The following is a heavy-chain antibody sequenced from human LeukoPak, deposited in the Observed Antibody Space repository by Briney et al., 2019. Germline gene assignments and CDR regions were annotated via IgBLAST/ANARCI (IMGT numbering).Heavy chain of an antibody. CDR3: AGLTLSEFDP. CDR1: GYSFTSYW. D-gene: IGHD3-16*02. V-gene: IGHV5-10-1*01. Sequence: GESLKTSCKGPGYSFTSYWISWVRQMPGKGLEGMGGIDPSDSYTNYSPSFQGHVTITADTSISTAYLQWSRLTASDTAMYYCAGLTLSEFDPWGQGTLVTVSS. CDR2: IDPSDSYT. J-gene: IGHJ5*02.